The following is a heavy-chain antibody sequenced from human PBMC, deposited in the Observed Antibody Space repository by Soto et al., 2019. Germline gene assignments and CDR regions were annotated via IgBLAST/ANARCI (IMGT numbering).Heavy chain of an antibody. V-gene: IGHV6-1*01. CDR1: GDSLSSNTAS. CDR2: TYFRSKWYN. D-gene: IGHD5-12*01. Sequence: QTLSLTCAISGDSLSSNTASCNWIRQSPSRGLEWLGRTYFRSKWYNDYAVSVKSRIIINPDTSNNQFSLQLNSVTPEDTAVYFCAKGDNLGPKTGYAFDPRGQGIMVTVSS. J-gene: IGHJ5*02. CDR3: AKGDNLGPKTGYAFDP.